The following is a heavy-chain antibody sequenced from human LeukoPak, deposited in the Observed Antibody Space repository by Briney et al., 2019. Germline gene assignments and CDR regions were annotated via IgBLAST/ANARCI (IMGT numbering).Heavy chain of an antibody. J-gene: IGHJ5*02. CDR2: IYYDGST. CDR1: GGSVSSSGYY. Sequence: SETLSLTCTVSGGSVSSSGYYWGWIRQPPGKGLEWIGSIYYDGSTYYNPSLKSRVTMSVDTSKNQFSLKLSSVTAADTAIYYCARPDGVLIDHWGQGTLVTVSS. V-gene: IGHV4-39*01. CDR3: ARPDGVLIDH. D-gene: IGHD5-24*01.